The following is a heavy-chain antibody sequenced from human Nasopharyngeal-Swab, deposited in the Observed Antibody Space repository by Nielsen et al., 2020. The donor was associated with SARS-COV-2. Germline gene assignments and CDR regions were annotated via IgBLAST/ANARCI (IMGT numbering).Heavy chain of an antibody. Sequence: GESLKISCAASGFTFSSYGMHWVRQAPGKGLEWVAVISYDGSNKYYADSVKGRFTIFRDNSKNTLYLQMNSLRAEDTAVCYCAKDGDGSGSYGDYYYYYMDVWGKGTTVTVSS. J-gene: IGHJ6*03. CDR2: ISYDGSNK. V-gene: IGHV3-30*18. D-gene: IGHD3-10*01. CDR1: GFTFSSYG. CDR3: AKDGDGSGSYGDYYYYYMDV.